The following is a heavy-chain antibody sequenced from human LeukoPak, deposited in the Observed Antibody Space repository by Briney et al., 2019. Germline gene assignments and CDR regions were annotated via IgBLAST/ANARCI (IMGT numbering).Heavy chain of an antibody. V-gene: IGHV5-51*01. CDR1: GYSFTSYW. D-gene: IGHD3-10*01. J-gene: IGHJ6*02. CDR2: IYPGDSDT. Sequence: PGESLKISCKGSGYSFTSYWIGWVRQMPGKGLEWMGIIYPGDSDTRYSPSFQGQVTISADKSISTAYLQWSSLKASDTAMCYCARIYYGSGSYSPYYGMDVWGQGTTVTVSS. CDR3: ARIYYGSGSYSPYYGMDV.